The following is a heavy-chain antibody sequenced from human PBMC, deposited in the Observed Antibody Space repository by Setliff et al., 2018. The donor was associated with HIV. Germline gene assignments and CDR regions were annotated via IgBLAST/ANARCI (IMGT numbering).Heavy chain of an antibody. D-gene: IGHD1-26*01. CDR1: GFTFDDYA. Sequence: GGSLRLSCAASGFTFDDYAMHWVRQAPGKGLEWVSGISWNSGSIGYADSVKGRFTISRDNAKNSLYLQMNSLRAEDTALYYCAKDIRPSIVGADAFDIWGQGTMVTVSS. CDR2: ISWNSGSI. CDR3: AKDIRPSIVGADAFDI. J-gene: IGHJ3*02. V-gene: IGHV3-9*01.